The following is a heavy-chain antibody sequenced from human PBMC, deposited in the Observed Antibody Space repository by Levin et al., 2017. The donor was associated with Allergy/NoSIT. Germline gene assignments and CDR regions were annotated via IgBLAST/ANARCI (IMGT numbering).Heavy chain of an antibody. CDR1: GYTFTSYG. Sequence: PPASVKVSCKASGYTFTSYGFSWVRQAPGQGLEWMGWISAYNGNTNYAQNLQGRVTMTRDTSTSTAYMELRSLRSDDTAVYYCARFKSGWSVDYWGQGSLVTVSS. CDR3: ARFKSGWSVDY. J-gene: IGHJ4*02. CDR2: ISAYNGNT. V-gene: IGHV1-18*01. D-gene: IGHD6-19*01.